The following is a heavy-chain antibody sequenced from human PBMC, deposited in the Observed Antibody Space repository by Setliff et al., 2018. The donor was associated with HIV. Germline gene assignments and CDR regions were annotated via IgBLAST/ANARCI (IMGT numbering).Heavy chain of an antibody. CDR3: TTEVFRQWLVGDY. CDR2: IKSNADGGTT. D-gene: IGHD6-19*01. J-gene: IGHJ4*02. CDR1: GFSFSHAW. Sequence: PGGSLRLSCAASGFSFSHAWMSWVRQAPGKGLEWLGRIKSNADGGTTDYAAPVKGRFTISRDDSKNTLYLQMKSLKTEDTAAYYCTTEVFRQWLVGDYWGQGTLVTVSS. V-gene: IGHV3-15*01.